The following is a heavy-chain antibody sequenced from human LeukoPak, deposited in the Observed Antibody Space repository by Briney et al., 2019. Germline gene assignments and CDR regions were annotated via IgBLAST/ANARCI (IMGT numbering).Heavy chain of an antibody. Sequence: GASVKVSCKASGGTFSSYAISWVRQAPGQGLEWMGGIIPIFGTANYAQKFQGRVTITADESTSTAYMELSSLRSEDTAVYYCARDRREPYMTAFGYWGQGTLVTVSS. CDR2: IIPIFGTA. V-gene: IGHV1-69*13. CDR1: GGTFSSYA. J-gene: IGHJ4*02. CDR3: ARDRREPYMTAFGY. D-gene: IGHD1-26*01.